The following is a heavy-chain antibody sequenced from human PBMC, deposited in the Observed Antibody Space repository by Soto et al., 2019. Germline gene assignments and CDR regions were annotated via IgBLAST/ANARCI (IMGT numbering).Heavy chain of an antibody. CDR3: EKDRVESGLGEVDY. CDR1: GFTFSTNG. Sequence: QVQLVEYGGGVVQPGRSLRLSCAASGFTFSTNGMHWVRQAPGTGLEWVAVISYDGSNKYYEDSVKGRLTISRDNSKNTLYLQMNSLRAEDTAVYYCEKDRVESGLGEVDYWGQGNLVTVSS. J-gene: IGHJ4*02. CDR2: ISYDGSNK. D-gene: IGHD3-16*01. V-gene: IGHV3-30*18.